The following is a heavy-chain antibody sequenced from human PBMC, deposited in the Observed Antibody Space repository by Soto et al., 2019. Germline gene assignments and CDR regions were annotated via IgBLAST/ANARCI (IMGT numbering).Heavy chain of an antibody. J-gene: IGHJ6*02. V-gene: IGHV3-74*01. CDR3: ARDYYRPGGMDV. CDR1: GFAFSSYW. D-gene: IGHD3-10*01. Sequence: GVSLRLSCAASGFAFSSYWMHWVRQAPGKGLVWVSRINSDGSSTSYADSVKGRFTISRDNAKNSLYLQMNSLRDEDTAVYYCARDYYRPGGMDVWGQGTTVNVSS. CDR2: INSDGSST.